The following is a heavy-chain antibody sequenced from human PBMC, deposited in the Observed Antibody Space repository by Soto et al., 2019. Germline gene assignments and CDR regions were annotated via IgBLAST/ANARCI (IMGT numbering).Heavy chain of an antibody. D-gene: IGHD6-13*01. Sequence: EVQLVESGGGLVQPGGSLRLSCAASGFTFSNYWMHWVRQAPGKGLVWVSRINSDGSSPTYADSVKGRFTISRDNARKTLYRQMNSLGVEDTAVYYCARVRAAAASYYIDSWGQGTLVTVSS. CDR2: INSDGSSP. J-gene: IGHJ4*02. V-gene: IGHV3-74*01. CDR3: ARVRAAAASYYIDS. CDR1: GFTFSNYW.